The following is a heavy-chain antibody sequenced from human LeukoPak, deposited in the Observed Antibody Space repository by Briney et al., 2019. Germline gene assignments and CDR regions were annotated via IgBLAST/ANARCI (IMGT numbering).Heavy chain of an antibody. D-gene: IGHD3-3*01. CDR1: GFTFSSYA. J-gene: IGHJ4*02. CDR2: ISYDGSNK. V-gene: IGHV3-30-3*01. CDR3: ATGGGKDDFWSGYHLG. Sequence: PGGSLRLSCADSGFTFSSYAMHWIRQAPGKGLEWEAVISYDGSNKYYADSVKGRLTISRDNSKNTLYLQMNSLRAEDTAVYYCATGGGKDDFWSGYHLGWGQGTLVTVSS.